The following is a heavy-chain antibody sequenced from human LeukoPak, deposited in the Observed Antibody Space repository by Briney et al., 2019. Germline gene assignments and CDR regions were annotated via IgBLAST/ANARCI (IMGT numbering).Heavy chain of an antibody. Sequence: GGSPRLSCAASGFTFSSYWMDWVRQAPGKGLVWVSRIKSDGSSTNYADSVKGRFTISRDNAKNTVYLQMNSLRAEDTAVYYCVARGYCSTTSCLLEYWGQGTLVTVSS. D-gene: IGHD2-2*01. J-gene: IGHJ4*02. CDR3: VARGYCSTTSCLLEY. V-gene: IGHV3-74*01. CDR2: IKSDGSST. CDR1: GFTFSSYW.